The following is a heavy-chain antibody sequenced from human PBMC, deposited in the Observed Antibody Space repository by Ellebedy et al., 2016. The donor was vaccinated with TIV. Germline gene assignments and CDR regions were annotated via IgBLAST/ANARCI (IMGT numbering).Heavy chain of an antibody. Sequence: MPSETLSLTCTVSGGSISSDYWSWIRQPAGKGLEWIGRSHRSGTTNYNPSLKSRVTMSVDTSKNQFSLKLSSVTAADTAVYYCGGSRDGYIDYWGQGTPVTVSS. CDR1: GGSISSDY. J-gene: IGHJ4*02. V-gene: IGHV4-4*07. CDR2: SHRSGTT. D-gene: IGHD5-24*01. CDR3: GGSRDGYIDY.